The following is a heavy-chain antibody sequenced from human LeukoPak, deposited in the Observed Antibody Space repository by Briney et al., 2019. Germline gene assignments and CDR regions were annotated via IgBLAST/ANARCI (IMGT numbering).Heavy chain of an antibody. D-gene: IGHD2-15*01. Sequence: PSETLSLTCTVSGYSISSGYYWTWIRQPAGKGLEWIGRIYTSGSTNYSPALKSRVTISLDTSKNQFSLKLFSVTAADTAVYYCARDAPPPYCSVGTCYFDYWGQGSLVTVSS. CDR3: ARDAPPPYCSVGTCYFDY. CDR2: IYTSGST. CDR1: GYSISSGYY. J-gene: IGHJ4*02. V-gene: IGHV4-61*02.